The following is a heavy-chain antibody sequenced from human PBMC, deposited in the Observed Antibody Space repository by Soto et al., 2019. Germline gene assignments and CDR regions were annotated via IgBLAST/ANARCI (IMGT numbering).Heavy chain of an antibody. CDR3: AAPPGSSSR. CDR2: ISGSGGST. J-gene: IGHJ4*02. Sequence: EVQLLESGGGLVQPGGSLRLSCAASGFTFSSYAMSWVRQAPGKGLEWVSAISGSGGSTYYADCVKGRFTISRDNSKNGLYLQKTSLRAEDTAVYYYAAPPGSSSRGGQRTLVTVSS. CDR1: GFTFSSYA. D-gene: IGHD6-13*01. V-gene: IGHV3-23*01.